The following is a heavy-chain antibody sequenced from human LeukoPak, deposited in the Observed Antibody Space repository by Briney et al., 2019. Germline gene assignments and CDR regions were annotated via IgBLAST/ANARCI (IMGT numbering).Heavy chain of an antibody. CDR2: IYTSGST. CDR1: GVSISSGSYY. V-gene: IGHV4-61*02. D-gene: IGHD5-24*01. J-gene: IGHJ4*02. CDR3: ARDGEMGTIENYFDY. Sequence: PSETLSLTCTVSGVSISSGSYYWSWIRQPAGKGLEWIGRIYTSGSTNYNPSLKSRVTISVDTSKNQFSLKLSSVTAADTAVYYCARDGEMGTIENYFDYWGQGTLVTVSS.